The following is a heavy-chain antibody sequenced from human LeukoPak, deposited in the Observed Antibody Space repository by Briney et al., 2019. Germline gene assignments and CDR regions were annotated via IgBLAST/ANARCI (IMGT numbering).Heavy chain of an antibody. J-gene: IGHJ4*02. CDR1: GFTVSRNY. D-gene: IGHD5-12*01. V-gene: IGHV3-53*01. CDR2: IYSGGST. CDR3: AREGGYVFDY. Sequence: PGGSLRLSCAVSGFTVSRNYMSWVRQAPGKGLEWVSVIYSGGSTDYADSVKGRFTISGDNSKNTVYLQMNSLRPEDTAMYYCAREGGYVFDYWGQGTLVTVSS.